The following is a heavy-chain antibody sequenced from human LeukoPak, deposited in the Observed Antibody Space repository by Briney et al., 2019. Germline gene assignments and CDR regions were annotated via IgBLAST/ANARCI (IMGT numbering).Heavy chain of an antibody. J-gene: IGHJ6*02. CDR2: ISWNSDII. Sequence: GSSLRLSCAASGFTFDEYAMHWARHAPGKGLEWVSGISWNSDIIGYADSVKGRFTISRESAKNSLYLQMNNLRPEDTAFYYCAKDIRSIVVPPDAMDVWGQGTTVTVSS. D-gene: IGHD2-2*01. CDR1: GFTFDEYA. V-gene: IGHV3-9*01. CDR3: AKDIRSIVVPPDAMDV.